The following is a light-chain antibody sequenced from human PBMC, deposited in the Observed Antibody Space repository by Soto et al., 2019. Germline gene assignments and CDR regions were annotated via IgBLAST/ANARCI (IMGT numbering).Light chain of an antibody. Sequence: DIQLTQSPSFLSASVGDRVTITCRASQGISSYLAWYQQKPGKAPNLLIYGASTLQSGVPSRFRGSGSGTEFTLTISSLPPEDFATYYCQQLNNYPRVTFGGGTKVEIK. V-gene: IGKV1-9*01. J-gene: IGKJ4*01. CDR1: QGISSY. CDR2: GAS. CDR3: QQLNNYPRVT.